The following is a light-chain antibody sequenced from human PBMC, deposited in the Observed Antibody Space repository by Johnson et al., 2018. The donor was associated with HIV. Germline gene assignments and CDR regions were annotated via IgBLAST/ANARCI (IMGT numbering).Light chain of an antibody. CDR1: GSNIGNNF. Sequence: QSVLTQPPSVSAAPGQKVTISCSGSGSNIGNNFVSWYQQLPGTAPKLLIYENNKRPSGIPDRFSGSKSGTSATLGITGLQTGDEADDYCGTWDSSLSVAYVFGTGTKVTVL. V-gene: IGLV1-51*01. J-gene: IGLJ1*01. CDR2: ENN. CDR3: GTWDSSLSVAYV.